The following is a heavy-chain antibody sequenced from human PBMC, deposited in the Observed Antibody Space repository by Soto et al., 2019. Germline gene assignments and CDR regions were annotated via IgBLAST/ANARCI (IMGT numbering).Heavy chain of an antibody. J-gene: IGHJ6*03. CDR1: GGSLSDYF. CDR3: ARGGISHWAYFYYMDV. D-gene: IGHD2-21*01. Sequence: QVQLQQWGAGLLKPSETLSLTCVVSGGSLSDYFWSWIRQPPGMALEWIGEINHLGSINYNPSLKSRVTMSVDTSKNQFSLTLNSVPAADTATYYCARGGISHWAYFYYMDVWDRGTTVTVSS. CDR2: INHLGSI. V-gene: IGHV4-34*01.